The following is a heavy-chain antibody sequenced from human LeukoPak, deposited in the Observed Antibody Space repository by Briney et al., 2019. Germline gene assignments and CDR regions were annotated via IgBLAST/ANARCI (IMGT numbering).Heavy chain of an antibody. D-gene: IGHD4-17*01. CDR1: GFTFSSYA. Sequence: GGSLRLSCAASGFTFSSYAMSWVRQAPGKGLEWVSAISGSGGSTYYADSVKGRFTISRDNSKNTLYRQMNSLRAEDTAVYYCAKDLQPFLYGDYVSWSIDYWGQGTLVTVSS. CDR3: AKDLQPFLYGDYVSWSIDY. CDR2: ISGSGGST. J-gene: IGHJ4*02. V-gene: IGHV3-23*01.